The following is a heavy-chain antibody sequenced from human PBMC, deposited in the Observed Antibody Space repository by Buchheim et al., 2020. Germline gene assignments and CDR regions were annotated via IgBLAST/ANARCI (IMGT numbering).Heavy chain of an antibody. CDR2: IYYSGST. V-gene: IGHV4-31*03. CDR3: ARDLTGGLRGSFDY. J-gene: IGHJ4*02. D-gene: IGHD1-26*01. Sequence: QVQLQQSGPGLVKPSQTLSLTCTVSGDSISSGVYYWSWIRQHPGKGLEWIGYIYYSGSTYYNPSLKSRVTISVDTSKHQFSLKLSSVTAADTAVYYCARDLTGGLRGSFDYWGQGTL. CDR1: GDSISSGVYY.